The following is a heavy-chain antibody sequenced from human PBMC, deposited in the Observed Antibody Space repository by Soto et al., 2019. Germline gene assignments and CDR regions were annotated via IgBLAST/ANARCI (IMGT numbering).Heavy chain of an antibody. J-gene: IGHJ6*02. CDR2: IIPIFGTA. D-gene: IGHD2-2*02. CDR1: GGTFSSYA. CDR3: ARRRYCSSTSCHTHYYYGMDV. V-gene: IGHV1-69*06. Sequence: SVKVSCKASGGTFSSYAISWVRQTPGQGLEWMGGIIPIFGTANYAQKFQGRVTITADKSTSTAYMELSSLRSEDTAVYYCARRRYCSSTSCHTHYYYGMDVWGQGTTVTVSS.